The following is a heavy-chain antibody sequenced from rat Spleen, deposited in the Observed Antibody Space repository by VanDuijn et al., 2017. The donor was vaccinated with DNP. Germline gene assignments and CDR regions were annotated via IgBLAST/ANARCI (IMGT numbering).Heavy chain of an antibody. CDR1: GFTFSNYG. J-gene: IGHJ2*01. Sequence: EVQLVESGGGLVQPGRSLKLSCAASGFTFSNYGMAWVRQAPTKGLEWVASITNSGGSTYYRDSVKGRFTVSRDDATSTLYLQMDSLRSEDTATYYCTRGGTYYFDYWGQGVMVTVSS. V-gene: IGHV5S13*01. CDR2: ITNSGGST. CDR3: TRGGTYYFDY.